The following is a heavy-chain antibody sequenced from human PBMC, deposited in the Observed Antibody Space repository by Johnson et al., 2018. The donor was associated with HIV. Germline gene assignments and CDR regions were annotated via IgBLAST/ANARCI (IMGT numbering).Heavy chain of an antibody. Sequence: QVQLVESGGGVVQPGRSLRLSCAASGFTFSSYAMHWVRQAPGKGLEWVAVISYDGSKKYYADSVKGRFIISRDNSKNTLYLQMNTLRAEDAAVYYCAKGWDPMTTVNTFAFDIWGQGTMVTVYS. CDR3: AKGWDPMTTVNTFAFDI. CDR1: GFTFSSYA. V-gene: IGHV3-30*04. CDR2: ISYDGSKK. D-gene: IGHD4-11*01. J-gene: IGHJ3*02.